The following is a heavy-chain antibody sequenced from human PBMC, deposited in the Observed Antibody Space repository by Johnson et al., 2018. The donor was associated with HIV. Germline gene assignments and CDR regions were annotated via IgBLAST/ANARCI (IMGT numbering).Heavy chain of an antibody. CDR2: ISYDGTNK. CDR3: AREELEPDAFDI. D-gene: IGHD1-1*01. V-gene: IGHV3-30-3*01. J-gene: IGHJ3*02. CDR1: GFTFSSYA. Sequence: QVQLVESGGGVVQPGMSLRLSCAASGFTFSSYAMHWVRQAPGKGLEWVALISYDGTNKYYADSVKGRFTISRDNSKNTLYLQMNSLRAEDTAVYYCAREELEPDAFDIWGQGTMVTVSS.